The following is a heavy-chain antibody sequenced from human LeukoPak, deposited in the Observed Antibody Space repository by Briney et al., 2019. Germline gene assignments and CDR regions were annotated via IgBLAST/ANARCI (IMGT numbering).Heavy chain of an antibody. Sequence: PSETLSLTCTVSGGSISNYYWSWIRQPAGKGLEWIGRIYTSGTADYNPSLKSRVTMSVDTSKNQFSLRLSSVTAADTAVYYCAREYKVIHYYYKYMDAWGKGTTVTVSS. V-gene: IGHV4-4*07. CDR1: GGSISNYY. CDR3: AREYKVIHYYYKYMDA. D-gene: IGHD1-14*01. J-gene: IGHJ6*03. CDR2: IYTSGTA.